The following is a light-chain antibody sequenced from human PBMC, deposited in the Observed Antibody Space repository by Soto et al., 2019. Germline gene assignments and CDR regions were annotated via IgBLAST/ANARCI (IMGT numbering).Light chain of an antibody. CDR2: AAS. V-gene: IGKV1-39*01. J-gene: IGKJ3*01. CDR1: QSISTY. Sequence: DIQMTQSPSSLSASVGGRVTITCRASQSISTYLNWYQQKPGKAPNLLMYAASTLPSGVSSRFSGSGFGTYLTLTISSLQPEDFATYYCQQSSNIPLTFGPGTKVDIK. CDR3: QQSSNIPLT.